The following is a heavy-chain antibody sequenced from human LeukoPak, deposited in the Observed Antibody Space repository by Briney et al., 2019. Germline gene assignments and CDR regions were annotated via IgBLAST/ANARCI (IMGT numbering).Heavy chain of an antibody. CDR3: AREDYGDAFDY. V-gene: IGHV3-48*03. J-gene: IGHJ4*02. CDR2: IGSSGIII. Sequence: HPGGSLRLSCAASGLTFSSYEMNWVRQAPGKGLEWVSYIGSSGIIIYYADSVKGRFTISRDNAKNSLYLQMNSLRAEDTAVYYSAREDYGDAFDYWGQGTLVTVSS. CDR1: GLTFSSYE. D-gene: IGHD4-17*01.